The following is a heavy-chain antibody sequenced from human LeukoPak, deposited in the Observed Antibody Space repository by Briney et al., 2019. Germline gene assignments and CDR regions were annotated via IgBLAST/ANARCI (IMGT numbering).Heavy chain of an antibody. V-gene: IGHV4-4*07. Sequence: PSETLSLTCTVSGGSISSYDWSWIRQPAGKGLEWIGRIYTSGSTNYNPSLKSRVTMSVDTSKNQFSLKLGSVTAADTAVYYCARAAYSGYDNYFDYWGQGTLVTVSS. CDR1: GGSISSYD. J-gene: IGHJ4*02. D-gene: IGHD5-12*01. CDR3: ARAAYSGYDNYFDY. CDR2: IYTSGST.